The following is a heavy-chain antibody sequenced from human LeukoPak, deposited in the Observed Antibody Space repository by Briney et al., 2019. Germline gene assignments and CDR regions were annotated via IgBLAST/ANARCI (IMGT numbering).Heavy chain of an antibody. Sequence: GGSLRLSCAASGFTFDDYGMSWVRQAPGKGLEWVSGINWNGGSIGYADSVKGRFTISRDNAKKSLYLQMSSLRAEDTALYYCARAGLEVYYFDYWGQGTLVTVSS. CDR2: INWNGGSI. J-gene: IGHJ4*02. CDR3: ARAGLEVYYFDY. D-gene: IGHD5/OR15-5a*01. CDR1: GFTFDDYG. V-gene: IGHV3-20*04.